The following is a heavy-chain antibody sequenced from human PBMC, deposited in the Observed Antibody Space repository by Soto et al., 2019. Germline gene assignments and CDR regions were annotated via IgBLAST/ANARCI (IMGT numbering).Heavy chain of an antibody. Sequence: PGGSLRLSCATSGFTFHDYAMSWVRQAPGKGLEWVSAIAFTGSATYYADSVKGRSTISRDNSKNLVYLQMNSLRVDDTAFYYGVKEAETVGLGAFGLWGHGTQVTVSS. CDR2: IAFTGSAT. J-gene: IGHJ4*01. D-gene: IGHD3-3*01. CDR1: GFTFHDYA. V-gene: IGHV3-23*01. CDR3: VKEAETVGLGAFGL.